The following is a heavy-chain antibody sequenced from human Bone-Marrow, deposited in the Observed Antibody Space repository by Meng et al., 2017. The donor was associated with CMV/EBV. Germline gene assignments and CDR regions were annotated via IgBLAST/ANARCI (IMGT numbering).Heavy chain of an antibody. V-gene: IGHV1-2*02. CDR1: GYTFSGYY. CDR3: ARGRNYYDSSGYHPFDY. J-gene: IGHJ4*02. CDR2: INPNSGGT. D-gene: IGHD3-22*01. Sequence: HGELVQSVAAVRKPGASVMVSCKASGYTFSGYYSHWLRPAPGQGLEWMGWINPNSGGTNYAQNFRGRVTMTRDTSISTPYMELSRLGSDDTAVYYCARGRNYYDSSGYHPFDYWGQGTLVTVSS.